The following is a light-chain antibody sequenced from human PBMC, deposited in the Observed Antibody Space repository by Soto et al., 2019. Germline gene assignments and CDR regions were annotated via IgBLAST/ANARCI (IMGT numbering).Light chain of an antibody. J-gene: IGKJ4*01. V-gene: IGKV1-39*01. CDR2: AAS. CDR3: QQSYSTPPLT. Sequence: DLQMTQSPSSLSASVGDRVTITCRASQSISSYLNWYQQKPGKAPKLLIYAASSLQSGVPSRFSGSGSGTEFTLTISSLQPEDFATYYCQQSYSTPPLTFGGGTKVEIK. CDR1: QSISSY.